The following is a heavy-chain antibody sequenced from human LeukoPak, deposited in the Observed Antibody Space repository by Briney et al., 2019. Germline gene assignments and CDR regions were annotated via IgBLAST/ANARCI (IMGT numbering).Heavy chain of an antibody. J-gene: IGHJ4*02. CDR2: IYSGGST. V-gene: IGHV3-66*01. CDR1: EFSVGSNY. D-gene: IGHD2-2*01. CDR3: AHGAMYQLDY. Sequence: GGSLRLSCAASEFSVGSNYMTWVRQAPGKGLEWVSLIYSGGSTYYADSVKGRFTISRDNTKNTLYLQMNSLRAEDTAVYYCAHGAMYQLDYWGQGTLVTVSS.